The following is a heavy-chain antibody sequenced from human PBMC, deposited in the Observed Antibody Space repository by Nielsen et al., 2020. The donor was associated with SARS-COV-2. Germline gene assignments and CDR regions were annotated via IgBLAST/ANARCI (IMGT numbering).Heavy chain of an antibody. V-gene: IGHV1-46*01. D-gene: IGHD4-17*01. CDR2: NNPSGGTT. Sequence: ASVKVSCKASGYTFTSYYMHWVRQAAAHGLEWMGLNNPSGGTTDYAQKFQGRVTMIRDTSTSTVFMELSSLRYEDTAVYFCASSRYGDFDDAFDIWGQGTLVTVSS. CDR3: ASSRYGDFDDAFDI. J-gene: IGHJ3*02. CDR1: GYTFTSYY.